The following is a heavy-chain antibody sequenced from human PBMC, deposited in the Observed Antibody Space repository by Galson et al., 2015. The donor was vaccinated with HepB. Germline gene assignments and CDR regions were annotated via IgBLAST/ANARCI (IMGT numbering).Heavy chain of an antibody. CDR2: IRSKAYGGTT. J-gene: IGHJ3*02. V-gene: IGHV3-49*03. D-gene: IGHD3-22*01. CDR3: TRDPTHFTYYYDSSGYIQGDDAFDI. CDR1: GFTFGDYA. Sequence: SLRLSCAASGFTFGDYAMSWFRQAPGRGLEWVGFIRSKAYGGTTEYAASVKGRFTISRDDSKSIAYLQMNSLKTEDTAVYYCTRDPTHFTYYYDSSGYIQGDDAFDIWGQGTMVTVSS.